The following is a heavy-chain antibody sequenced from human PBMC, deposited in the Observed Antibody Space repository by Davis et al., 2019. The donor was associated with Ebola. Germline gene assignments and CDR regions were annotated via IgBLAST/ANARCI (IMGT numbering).Heavy chain of an antibody. V-gene: IGHV1-8*02. Sequence: ASAKVFCKAAAYTIISTGISRVRQATGPGFAWMGWMNPNSGNTGYAQKIQGRVTMTRNTSISTAYMELSSLRSEDTAVYYCARALSLAAGVYWYFDLWCRGTQVTVSS. D-gene: IGHD6-13*01. CDR2: MNPNSGNT. J-gene: IGHJ2*01. CDR1: AYTIISTG. CDR3: ARALSLAAGVYWYFDL.